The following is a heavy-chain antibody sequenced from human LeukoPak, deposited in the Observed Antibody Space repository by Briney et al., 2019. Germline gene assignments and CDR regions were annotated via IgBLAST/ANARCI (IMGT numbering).Heavy chain of an antibody. CDR1: GGSFSGYY. D-gene: IGHD6-19*01. CDR3: ARDSGRGAQWLVRGNWFDP. J-gene: IGHJ5*02. CDR2: INHSGST. V-gene: IGHV4-34*01. Sequence: PSETLSLTCAVYGGSFSGYYWSWIRQPPGKGLEWIGEINHSGSTNYNPSLKSRVTISVDTSKNQFSLKLSSVTAEDTAVYYCARDSGRGAQWLVRGNWFDPWGQGTLVTVSS.